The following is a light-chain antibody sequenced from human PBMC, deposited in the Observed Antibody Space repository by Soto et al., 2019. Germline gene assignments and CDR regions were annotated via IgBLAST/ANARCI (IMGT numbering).Light chain of an antibody. Sequence: IVLTQSPATLSLSPGERATLSCRASQSVSSYLAWYQQKPGQAPRLLIYGASTRATGIPARFSGSGSGTEFTLTISSLQSEDFAVYYCQQYNNWPPLWTFGQGTKV. CDR3: QQYNNWPPLWT. J-gene: IGKJ1*01. CDR2: GAS. CDR1: QSVSSY. V-gene: IGKV3-15*01.